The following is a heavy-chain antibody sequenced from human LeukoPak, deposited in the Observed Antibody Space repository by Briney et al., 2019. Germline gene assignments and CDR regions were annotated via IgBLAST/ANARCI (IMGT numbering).Heavy chain of an antibody. D-gene: IGHD3-10*01. Sequence: GGSLRLSCAASGFTFSSYGMSWVRQAPGKGLEWGAVISYDGSNKYYADSVKGRFTISRDNSKNTLYLQMNSLRAEDTAVYYCAKASLLWFGELRGYYMDVWGKGTTVTVSS. CDR3: AKASLLWFGELRGYYMDV. CDR1: GFTFSSYG. J-gene: IGHJ6*03. CDR2: ISYDGSNK. V-gene: IGHV3-30*18.